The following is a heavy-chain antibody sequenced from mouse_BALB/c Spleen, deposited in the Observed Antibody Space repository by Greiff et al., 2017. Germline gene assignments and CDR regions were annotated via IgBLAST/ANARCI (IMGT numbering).Heavy chain of an antibody. V-gene: IGHV3-2*02. J-gene: IGHJ4*01. Sequence: EVQLQQSGPGLVKPSQSLSLTCTVTGYSITSDYAWNWIRQFPGNKLEWMGYISYSGSTSYNPSLKSRISITRDTSKNQFFLQLNSVTTEDTATYYCARKEEAGAMDYWGQGTSVTVSS. CDR1: GYSITSDYA. CDR3: ARKEEAGAMDY. CDR2: ISYSGST. D-gene: IGHD3-2*02.